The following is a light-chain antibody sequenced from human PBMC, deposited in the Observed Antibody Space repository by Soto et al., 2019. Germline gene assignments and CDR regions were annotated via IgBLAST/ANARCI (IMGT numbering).Light chain of an antibody. J-gene: IGKJ1*01. CDR2: DES. V-gene: IGKV1-5*01. CDR1: QNINNW. Sequence: DIQMTQSPATLSASIGDRVTITCRASQNINNWTASYQQKPGKAPKFLIYDESGLESGVPARFSGSGFGIEFSLTHRSQLPDDFGRYYSQHMRTFGQGTKVDIK. CDR3: QHMRT.